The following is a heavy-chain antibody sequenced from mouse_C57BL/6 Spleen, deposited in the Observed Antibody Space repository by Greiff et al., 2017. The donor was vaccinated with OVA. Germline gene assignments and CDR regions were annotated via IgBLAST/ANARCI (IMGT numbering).Heavy chain of an antibody. CDR3: ARRGGYDVFAY. D-gene: IGHD2-2*01. Sequence: EVKLMESGGGLVKPGGSLKLSCAASGFTFSSYTMSWVRQTPEKRLEWVATISGGGGNTYYPDSVKGRFTISRDNAKNTLYLQMSSLRSEDTALYYCARRGGYDVFAYWGQGTLVTVSA. CDR2: ISGGGGNT. CDR1: GFTFSSYT. V-gene: IGHV5-9*01. J-gene: IGHJ3*01.